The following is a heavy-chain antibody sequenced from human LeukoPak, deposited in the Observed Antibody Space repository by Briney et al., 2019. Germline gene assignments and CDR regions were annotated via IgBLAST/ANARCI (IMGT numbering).Heavy chain of an antibody. J-gene: IGHJ4*02. V-gene: IGHV3-23*01. D-gene: IGHD6-13*01. CDR3: AETPIAAAEYYFDY. Sequence: QPGGSLRLSCAASGFTFSSYAMSWVRQAPGKGPEWVSAISGSGGSTYYADSVKGRFTISRDNSKNTLYLQMNSLRAEDTAVYYCAETPIAAAEYYFDYWGQGTLVTVSS. CDR2: ISGSGGST. CDR1: GFTFSSYA.